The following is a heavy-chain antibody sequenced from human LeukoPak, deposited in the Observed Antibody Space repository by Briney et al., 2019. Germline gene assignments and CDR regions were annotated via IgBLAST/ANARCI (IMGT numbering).Heavy chain of an antibody. CDR1: GFSLTGGGVG. CDR2: IYWNDDK. D-gene: IGHD1-26*01. CDR3: AHKWDYNDYFDI. V-gene: IGHV2-5*01. J-gene: IGHJ4*02. Sequence: SGPTLMKPTQTRTLTCTFSGFSLTGGGVGVGWIRQPPGKALEWLALIYWNDDKRYSPSLKNRLTITKDTSKNQVVLTMTNVDPVDTATYYCAHKWDYNDYFDIWGQGTLVTVSS.